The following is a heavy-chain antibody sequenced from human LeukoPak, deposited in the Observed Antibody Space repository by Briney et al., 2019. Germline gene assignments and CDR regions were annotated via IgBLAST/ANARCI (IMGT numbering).Heavy chain of an antibody. CDR1: GFTFSIYA. CDR2: LSASGSKT. Sequence: GGSLRLSCAASGFTFSIYAMSWVRQAPGKGLEWVSALSASGSKTYYADSVKGRFTISRDNSKNTLFLQMNSLRAEDTAVYYCAKDLSYGFDSWGQGTLVTVSS. J-gene: IGHJ4*02. CDR3: AKDLSYGFDS. D-gene: IGHD1-26*01. V-gene: IGHV3-23*01.